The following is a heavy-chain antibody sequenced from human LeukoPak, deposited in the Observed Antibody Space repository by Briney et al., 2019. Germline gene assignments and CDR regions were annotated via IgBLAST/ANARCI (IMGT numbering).Heavy chain of an antibody. CDR1: GYTFTGYY. CDR2: INPNSGGT. Sequence: ASVKVSCKASGYTFTGYYMHWVRQAPGQGLEWMGWINPNSGGTNYAQKFQGRVTMTRDTSISTAYMELSRLRSDDTAVYYCARVESSGWYGDYYLDYWGQGTLVTVSS. D-gene: IGHD6-19*01. J-gene: IGHJ4*02. CDR3: ARVESSGWYGDYYLDY. V-gene: IGHV1-2*02.